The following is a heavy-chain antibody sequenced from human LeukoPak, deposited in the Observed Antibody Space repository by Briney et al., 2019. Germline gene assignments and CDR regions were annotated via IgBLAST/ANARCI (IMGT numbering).Heavy chain of an antibody. Sequence: SETLSLTCTVPGYSISSGYYWGWIRQPPGKGLEWIGSIYRSGSTYYNPSLKSRVTISVDTSKNQFSLKLSSVTAADTAVYYCARGPSGLTTWGGRDFFDYWGQGTLVTVSS. CDR3: ARGPSGLTTWGGRDFFDY. J-gene: IGHJ4*02. CDR2: IYRSGST. CDR1: GYSISSGYY. V-gene: IGHV4-38-2*02. D-gene: IGHD3-16*01.